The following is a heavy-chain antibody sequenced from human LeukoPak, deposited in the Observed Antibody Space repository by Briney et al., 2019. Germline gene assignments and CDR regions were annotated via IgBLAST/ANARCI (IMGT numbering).Heavy chain of an antibody. CDR2: ISYDGSNK. J-gene: IGHJ6*02. Sequence: PGGSLRLSCAASGFTFSSYGMHWVRQAPGKGLEWVAVISYDGSNKYYADSVKGRFTISRDNSKNTLYLRMNSLRAEDTAVYYCAKGLGYYYYGMDVWGQGTTVTVSS. CDR3: AKGLGYYYYGMDV. V-gene: IGHV3-30*18. CDR1: GFTFSSYG.